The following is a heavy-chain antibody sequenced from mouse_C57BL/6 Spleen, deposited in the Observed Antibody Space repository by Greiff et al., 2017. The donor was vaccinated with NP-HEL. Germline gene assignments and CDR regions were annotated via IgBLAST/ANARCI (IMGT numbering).Heavy chain of an antibody. V-gene: IGHV5-4*01. CDR1: GFTFSSYA. J-gene: IGHJ4*01. Sequence: EVQLVESGGGLVKPGGSLKLSCAASGFTFSSYAMSWVRQTPEKRLEWVATISDGGSYTYYPDNVKGRFTISRDNAKNNLYLQMSHLKSEDTAMYYCARENYGSRYAMDYWGQGTSVTVSS. CDR3: ARENYGSRYAMDY. D-gene: IGHD1-1*01. CDR2: ISDGGSYT.